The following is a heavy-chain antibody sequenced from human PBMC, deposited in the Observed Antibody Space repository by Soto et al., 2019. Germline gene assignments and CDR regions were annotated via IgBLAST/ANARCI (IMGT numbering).Heavy chain of an antibody. D-gene: IGHD5-18*01. V-gene: IGHV4-59*01. J-gene: IGHJ1*01. CDR1: GGSISSYY. CDR3: ARAHSYVSPFQD. CDR2: IYYSGST. Sequence: LXTLCLRWTVSGGSISSYYWSWIRQPPGKGLEWIGYIYYSGSTNYNTSLKSRVTISVDTSKNKLSLRLSTVTAADTAVYYCARAHSYVSPFQDWGQGTLVTVSS.